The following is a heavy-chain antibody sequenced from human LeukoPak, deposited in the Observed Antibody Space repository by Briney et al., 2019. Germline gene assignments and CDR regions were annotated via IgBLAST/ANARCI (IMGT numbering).Heavy chain of an antibody. J-gene: IGHJ6*02. D-gene: IGHD3-10*01. Sequence: GASEKVSCKALGYTLPSYDNQSMRQAPGHRLDRMAWMNPNSGNTGYAQKFRGRVTMTRNTSISTAYMELSSLRSEDTAVYYCARGGLRWFEYGMDVWGQGTTVTVSS. CDR2: MNPNSGNT. V-gene: IGHV1-8*01. CDR3: ARGGLRWFEYGMDV. CDR1: GYTLPSYD.